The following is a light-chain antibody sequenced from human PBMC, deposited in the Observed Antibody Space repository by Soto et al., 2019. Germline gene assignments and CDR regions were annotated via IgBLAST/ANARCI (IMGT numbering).Light chain of an antibody. Sequence: EIVLTQSPTTLSLSPGERATLSCGASQSISNYVAWYQQKPGQAPRLLIYDASDRATGIPGRFSGSGSGTDFTLTISSLEPEDFAVYYCQQHSNWPPITFGQGTRLEIK. V-gene: IGKV3-11*01. CDR1: QSISNY. CDR2: DAS. CDR3: QQHSNWPPIT. J-gene: IGKJ5*01.